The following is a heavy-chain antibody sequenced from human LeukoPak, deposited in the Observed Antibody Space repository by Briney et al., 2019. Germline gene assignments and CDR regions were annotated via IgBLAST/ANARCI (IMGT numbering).Heavy chain of an antibody. Sequence: PGGSLRLSCAASGFTFSSYGMSWVRQAPGKGLEWVSAIRSLGSSTYYADSVKGRFTISRDNSKNTLFLQMNSLRAEDTAVYYCAKASASGSYAPYYWGQGTLVTVSS. CDR2: IRSLGSST. V-gene: IGHV3-23*01. D-gene: IGHD3-10*01. CDR3: AKASASGSYAPYY. CDR1: GFTFSSYG. J-gene: IGHJ4*02.